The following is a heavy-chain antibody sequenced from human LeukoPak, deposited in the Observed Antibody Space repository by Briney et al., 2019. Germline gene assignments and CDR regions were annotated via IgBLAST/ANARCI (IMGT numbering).Heavy chain of an antibody. J-gene: IGHJ4*02. CDR1: GFTFSSYE. D-gene: IGHD3-22*01. V-gene: IGHV3-48*03. CDR3: ARELDYYDRPFDY. CDR2: ISSSSSTI. Sequence: GGSLRLSCAASGFTFSSYEMNWVRQAPGKGLEWVSYISSSSSTIYYADSVKGRFTISRDNAKNSLYLQMNSLRAEDTAVYYCARELDYYDRPFDYWGQGTLVTVSS.